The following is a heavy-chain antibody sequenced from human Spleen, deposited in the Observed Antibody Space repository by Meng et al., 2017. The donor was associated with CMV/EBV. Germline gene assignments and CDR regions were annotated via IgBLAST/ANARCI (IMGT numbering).Heavy chain of an antibody. CDR1: GGTFSSYA. CDR3: ARVREEGRHQWLAFFFDY. D-gene: IGHD5-12*01. CDR2: IIPIFGTA. Sequence: SVKVSCKASGGTFSSYAISWVRQAPGQGLEWMGGIIPIFGTANYAQKFQGRVTITTDESTSTAYMELSSLRSEDTAVYYCARVREEGRHQWLAFFFDYWGQGTLVTVSS. V-gene: IGHV1-69*05. J-gene: IGHJ4*02.